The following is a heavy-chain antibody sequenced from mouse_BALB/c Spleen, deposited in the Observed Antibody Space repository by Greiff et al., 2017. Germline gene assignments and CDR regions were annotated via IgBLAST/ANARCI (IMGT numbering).Heavy chain of an antibody. CDR1: GFTFSSFG. D-gene: IGHD4-1*01. V-gene: IGHV5-17*02. Sequence: DVMLVESGGGLVQPGGSRKLSCAASGFTFSSFGMHWVRQAPEKGLEWVAYISSGSSTIYYADTVKGRFTISRDNPKNTLFLQMTSLRSEDTAMYYCARLGGFAYWGQGTLVTVSA. CDR3: ARLGGFAY. CDR2: ISSGSSTI. J-gene: IGHJ3*01.